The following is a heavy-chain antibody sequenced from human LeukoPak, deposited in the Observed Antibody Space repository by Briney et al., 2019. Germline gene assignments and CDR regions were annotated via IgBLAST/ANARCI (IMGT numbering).Heavy chain of an antibody. V-gene: IGHV1-8*01. D-gene: IGHD6-13*01. Sequence: EASVKVSCKASGYTFTSYDMHWVRQATGQGLEWMGWMNPNSGDTGYAQKFQGRVTMTRDTSISTAYMELSSLRSDDTAVYYCAHIVAAATDYWGQGTLVTVSS. J-gene: IGHJ4*02. CDR1: GYTFTSYD. CDR3: AHIVAAATDY. CDR2: MNPNSGDT.